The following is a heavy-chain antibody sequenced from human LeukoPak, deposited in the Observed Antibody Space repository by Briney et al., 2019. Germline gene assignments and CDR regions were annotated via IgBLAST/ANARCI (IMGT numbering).Heavy chain of an antibody. CDR2: ISVNNGGT. J-gene: IGHJ1*01. CDR1: GYTFTTDS. CDR3: ATAIQPRGYFLH. V-gene: IGHV1-18*01. Sequence: ASVKVSCKASGYTFTTDSLAWVRQAPGQSLEWVGWISVNNGGTNYAQSFQDRVTLTRDTSTNTAYLELRSLRSDDTAIIYCATAIQPRGYFLHWGQGTLVTVSS. D-gene: IGHD2-2*01.